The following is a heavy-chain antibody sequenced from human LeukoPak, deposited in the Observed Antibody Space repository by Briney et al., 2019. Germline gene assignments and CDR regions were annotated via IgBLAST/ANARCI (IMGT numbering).Heavy chain of an antibody. V-gene: IGHV4-34*01. J-gene: IGHJ4*02. CDR3: AREGGLRYFDWLFDYLDY. D-gene: IGHD3-9*01. CDR2: INHSGST. CDR1: GGSFSGYY. Sequence: SETLSLTCAVYGGSFSGYYRSWIRHPPGKGLEWIGEINHSGSTNYNPSLKSRVTISVDTSKNQFSLKLSSVTAADTAVYYCAREGGLRYFDWLFDYLDYWGQGTLVTVSS.